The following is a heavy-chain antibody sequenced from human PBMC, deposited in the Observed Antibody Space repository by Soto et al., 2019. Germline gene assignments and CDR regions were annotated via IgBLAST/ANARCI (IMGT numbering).Heavy chain of an antibody. D-gene: IGHD2-15*01. V-gene: IGHV3-7*01. CDR1: GFTFSRVW. CDR2: IKQEGREK. CDR3: ARDDGYCSGGRCYAWFAP. Sequence: GGSLRLSCAASGFTFSRVWMSWVRQAPGKGLEWVASIKQEGREKWYGDSVKGRFTMSSDKAKNTVYLQINSLRVEDTAVYYCARDDGYCSGGRCYAWFAPWGQGT. J-gene: IGHJ5*02.